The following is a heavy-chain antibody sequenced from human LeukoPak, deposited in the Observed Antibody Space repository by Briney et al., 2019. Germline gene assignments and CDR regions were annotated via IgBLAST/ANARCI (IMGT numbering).Heavy chain of an antibody. Sequence: RLGESLRISCKGSGYSFSSYWISWVRQMPGKGLEWMGRIDPSDSYTNYSPSFQGHVTISADKSINTAYLQWSSLKASDTAMYYCARHEGYSSSAEVYWGQGTLVTVSS. CDR3: ARHEGYSSSAEVY. CDR2: IDPSDSYT. D-gene: IGHD6-13*01. V-gene: IGHV5-10-1*01. J-gene: IGHJ4*02. CDR1: GYSFSSYW.